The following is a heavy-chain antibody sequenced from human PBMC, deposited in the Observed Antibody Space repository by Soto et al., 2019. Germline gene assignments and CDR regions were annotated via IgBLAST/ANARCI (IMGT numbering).Heavy chain of an antibody. D-gene: IGHD3-22*01. J-gene: IGHJ6*02. V-gene: IGHV3-30*03. CDR1: GFTFSSYG. Sequence: GGSLRLSCAASGFTFSSYGMHWVRQAPGKGLEWVAVISYDGSNKYYADSVKGRFTISRDNSKNTLYLQMNSPRAEDTAVYYCASGEDSSGYYTPYSYYYGMDVWGQGTTVTVSS. CDR3: ASGEDSSGYYTPYSYYYGMDV. CDR2: ISYDGSNK.